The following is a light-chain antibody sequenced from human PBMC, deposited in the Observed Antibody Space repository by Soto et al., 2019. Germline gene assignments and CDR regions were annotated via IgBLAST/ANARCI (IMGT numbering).Light chain of an antibody. V-gene: IGKV1-9*01. CDR1: QDIRNY. CDR3: QQLNSYPIT. CDR2: DAS. J-gene: IGKJ5*01. Sequence: IQLTQSPSSLSASVGDRVTVTCRASQDIRNYLAWYQQKPGKAPKLLICDASTLYSGVPSRFSGSGSGTDFTLTISSLQPEDFATYYCQQLNSYPITFGQGTRLEIK.